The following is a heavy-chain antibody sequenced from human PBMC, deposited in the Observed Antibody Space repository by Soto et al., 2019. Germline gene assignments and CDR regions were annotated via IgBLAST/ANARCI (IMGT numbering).Heavy chain of an antibody. CDR1: GFTFSSYA. V-gene: IGHV3-23*01. CDR3: AEYDDSEEGCYGDYVDPFDY. Sequence: GGSLRLSCAASGFTFSSYAMKWVRQAPGKGLEWVSLIGGIGSSTYYADSVKGRFTISRDNSKNTLYLQMNSLRAEDTAVYYCAEYDDSEEGCYGDYVDPFDYWGQGTLVTVSS. D-gene: IGHD4-17*01. J-gene: IGHJ4*02. CDR2: IGGIGSST.